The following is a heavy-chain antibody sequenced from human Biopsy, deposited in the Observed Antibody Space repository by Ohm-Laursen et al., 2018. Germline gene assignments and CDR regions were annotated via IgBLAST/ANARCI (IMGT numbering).Heavy chain of an antibody. CDR1: GYTFTDYS. CDR3: ARDRMVTIITLVRADTFDI. Sequence: GASVKVSCKASGYTFTDYSLHWVRQAPGQGLEWMGWVNPNSAATNYAQKFQGRVTMTSDTSISTAYIELRRLISDDTAVYFCARDRMVTIITLVRADTFDIWGQGTLVSVSS. CDR2: VNPNSAAT. V-gene: IGHV1-2*02. D-gene: IGHD3-10*01. J-gene: IGHJ3*02.